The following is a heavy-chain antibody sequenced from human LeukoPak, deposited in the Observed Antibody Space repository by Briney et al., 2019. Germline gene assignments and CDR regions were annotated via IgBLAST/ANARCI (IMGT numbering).Heavy chain of an antibody. D-gene: IGHD3-22*01. Sequence: GGSLRLSCAASGFTFSSYWMSWVRQAPGKGLEWVANVKEDGSEKYYVDSVKGRFTISRDNGKNSLYLQMNSLRAEDTAVYYCARTLAARHSSGYIDYWGQGTLVTVSS. CDR2: VKEDGSEK. CDR3: ARTLAARHSSGYIDY. J-gene: IGHJ4*02. CDR1: GFTFSSYW. V-gene: IGHV3-7*01.